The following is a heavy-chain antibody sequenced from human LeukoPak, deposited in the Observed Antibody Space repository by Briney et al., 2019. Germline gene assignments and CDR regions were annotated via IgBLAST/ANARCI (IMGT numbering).Heavy chain of an antibody. D-gene: IGHD6-13*01. CDR2: FDPSGST. V-gene: IGHV4-4*07. J-gene: IGHJ5*02. CDR3: ARVPSSWCFWFDP. Sequence: PSETLSLTCSVSGGSISSYYWSWIRQPAGKGLEWIGRFDPSGSTNYNPSLKSRVTMSVDTSKNQFSLKLTSVTAADTAVYYCARVPSSWCFWFDPWGQGTLVTVSS. CDR1: GGSISSYY.